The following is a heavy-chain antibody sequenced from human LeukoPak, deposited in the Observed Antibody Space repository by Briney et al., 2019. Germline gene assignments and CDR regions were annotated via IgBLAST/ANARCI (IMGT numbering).Heavy chain of an antibody. D-gene: IGHD6-19*01. CDR1: GFTFDDYA. CDR2: ISWNSGSI. CDR3: ANQGYSSGWYRGNWFDP. Sequence: PGRSLRLSCAASGFTFDDYAMHWVRQAPGKGLEWVSGISWNSGSIGYADSVKGRFTISRDNSKNTLYLQMNSLRAEDTAVYYCANQGYSSGWYRGNWFDPWGQGTLVTVSS. J-gene: IGHJ5*02. V-gene: IGHV3-9*01.